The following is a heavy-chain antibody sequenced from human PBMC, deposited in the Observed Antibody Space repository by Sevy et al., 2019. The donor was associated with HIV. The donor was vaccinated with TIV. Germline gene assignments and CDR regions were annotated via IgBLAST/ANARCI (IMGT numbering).Heavy chain of an antibody. D-gene: IGHD2-8*01. CDR1: GFAFYEYS. CDR3: AREGCTKPHDY. J-gene: IGHJ4*02. CDR2: LSFGCGKI. V-gene: IGHV3-23*01. Sequence: GGSLRLSCAASGFAFYEYSMSWIRQAPGKGLEWVATLSFGCGKINYADSVKGRFTISRDNSKSSVYLQMNNMRVEDTAVYYCAREGCTKPHDYWGQGTLVTVSS.